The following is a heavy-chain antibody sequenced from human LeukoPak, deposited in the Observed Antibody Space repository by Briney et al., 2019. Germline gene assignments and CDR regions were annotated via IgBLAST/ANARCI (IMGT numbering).Heavy chain of an antibody. CDR1: AGTFNNYA. CDR2: ITPVFRTT. D-gene: IGHD4-17*01. CDR3: ARTYVTRHYAFDI. Sequence: AASVKVSCTTSAGTFNNYAIHWLRLAPGHGLEWVGGITPVFRTTTYARNFEDRLTLTTDSSTTTAYMELNSLRSADTAIYFCARTYVTRHYAFDIWGQGTLVTVSS. V-gene: IGHV1-69*05. J-gene: IGHJ3*02.